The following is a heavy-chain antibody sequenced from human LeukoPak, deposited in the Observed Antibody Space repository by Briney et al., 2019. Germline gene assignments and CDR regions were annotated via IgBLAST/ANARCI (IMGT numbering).Heavy chain of an antibody. CDR1: GRSITRGGYY. J-gene: IGHJ6*03. V-gene: IGHV4-31*03. D-gene: IGHD1-26*01. CDR2: IYHSGST. CDR3: ARVPMGASNYYMDV. Sequence: SETLSLTCTVSGRSITRGGYYWSWIRQHPGKGLEWIGYIYHSGSTYYSPSLKSRITISVDTSKNQFSLNLSSVTAADTAVYYCARVPMGASNYYMDVWGKGTTVTVSS.